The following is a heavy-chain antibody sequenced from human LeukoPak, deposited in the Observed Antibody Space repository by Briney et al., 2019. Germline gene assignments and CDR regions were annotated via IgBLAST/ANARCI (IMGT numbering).Heavy chain of an antibody. Sequence: SETLSLTCAVYGGSFSGYYWSWIRQPPGKGLEWIGEINHSGSTNYNPSLKSRVTIPVDTSKNQFSLKLSSVTAADTAVYYCAGRDYYDSSGYYKVDYWGQGTLVTVSS. V-gene: IGHV4-34*01. CDR2: INHSGST. J-gene: IGHJ4*02. CDR3: AGRDYYDSSGYYKVDY. CDR1: GGSFSGYY. D-gene: IGHD3-22*01.